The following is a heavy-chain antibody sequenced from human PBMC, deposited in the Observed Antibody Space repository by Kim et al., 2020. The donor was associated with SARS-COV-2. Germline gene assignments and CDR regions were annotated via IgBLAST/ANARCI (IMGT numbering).Heavy chain of an antibody. CDR1: GFTFDDYA. CDR2: ITWNSGSI. V-gene: IGHV3-9*01. CDR3: AGWSYYRMDV. J-gene: IGHJ6*02. D-gene: IGHD6-19*01. Sequence: GGSLRLSCAASGFTFDDYAMEWVRQAPGKGLEWVAVITWNSGSIGYADSVKGRFAISRDNAKNSLYLQMNSLRTEDTALYYCAGWSYYRMDVWGQGTTVTVSS.